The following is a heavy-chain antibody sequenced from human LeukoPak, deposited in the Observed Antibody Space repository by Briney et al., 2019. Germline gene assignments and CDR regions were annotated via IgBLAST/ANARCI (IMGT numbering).Heavy chain of an antibody. V-gene: IGHV1-3*01. J-gene: IGHJ4*02. CDR3: ARDAGSYGDHDY. Sequence: ASVKVSCKASGYTFTSYAMHWVRQAPGQRLEWMGWINAGNGNTKYSQKFQGRVTMTTDTSTSTAYMELRSLRSDDTAVYYCARDAGSYGDHDYWGQGTLVTVSS. CDR2: INAGNGNT. D-gene: IGHD4-17*01. CDR1: GYTFTSYA.